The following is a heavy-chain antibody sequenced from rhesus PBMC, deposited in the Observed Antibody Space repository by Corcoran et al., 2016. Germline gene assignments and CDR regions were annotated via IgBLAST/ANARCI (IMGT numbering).Heavy chain of an antibody. CDR1: GGSLSSGYYY. CDR3: ARDGPGTFDY. V-gene: IGHV4-122*02. D-gene: IGHD1-38*01. Sequence: QVQLQESGPGLVKPSETLSLPCAVSGGSLSSGYYYWSWVRQPPGKGREWIGYITYSGSTSYNPSLKSRVTISRDTSKNHFSLKLSSVTAADTAVYYCARDGPGTFDYWGQGVLVTVSS. J-gene: IGHJ4*01. CDR2: ITYSGST.